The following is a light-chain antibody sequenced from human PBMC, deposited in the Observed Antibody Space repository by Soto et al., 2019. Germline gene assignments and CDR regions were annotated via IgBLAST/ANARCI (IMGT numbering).Light chain of an antibody. J-gene: IGKJ4*01. CDR1: QGISSC. V-gene: IGKV1-9*01. Sequence: DIQLTQSPSFLSASVGDRDTITCRDSQGISSCLAWYQQKPGKAPKLLIYAASTLQSGVPSRFSGSGSGTEFTLTISSLQPEDFATYYCQQLNSYLALTFGGGTKV. CDR2: AAS. CDR3: QQLNSYLALT.